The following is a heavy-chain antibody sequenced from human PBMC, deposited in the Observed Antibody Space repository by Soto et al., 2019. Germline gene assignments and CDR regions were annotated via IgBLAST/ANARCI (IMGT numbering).Heavy chain of an antibody. J-gene: IGHJ4*02. CDR1: GYTYTSYG. CDR3: VVAAQPYYFDY. V-gene: IGHV1-18*01. D-gene: IGHD2-15*01. Sequence: ASVKVSCKASGYTYTSYGISWVRQAPGQGLEWMGWISAYNGNTNYAQKLQGRVTMTTDTSTSTAYMELRSLRSDDTAVYYCVVAAQPYYFDYWGQGTLVTVS. CDR2: ISAYNGNT.